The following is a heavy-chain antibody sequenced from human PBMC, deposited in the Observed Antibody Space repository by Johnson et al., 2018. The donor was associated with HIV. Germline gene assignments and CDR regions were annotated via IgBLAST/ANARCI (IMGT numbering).Heavy chain of an antibody. CDR2: ISYDGSNK. CDR3: ARLRGAFDI. V-gene: IGHV3-30*03. CDR1: GFTVSSYY. Sequence: QVQLVESGGGLIQPGGSLRLSCAASGFTVSSYYMSWIRQAPGKGLEWVAVISYDGSNKYFADSVKGRFTISRDNSKNTLYLQINSLRAEDTAVYYCARLRGAFDIWGQGTMVTVSS. J-gene: IGHJ3*02.